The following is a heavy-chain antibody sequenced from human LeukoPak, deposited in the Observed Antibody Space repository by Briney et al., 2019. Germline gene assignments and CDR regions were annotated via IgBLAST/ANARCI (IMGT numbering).Heavy chain of an antibody. V-gene: IGHV4-34*01. Sequence: SETLSLTCAVYGGSFSGYYWSWIRQPPGKGLEWIGEINHSGSTNYNPSLKSRVTISVDTSKNQFSLKLSSVTAADTAVYYCARMMENDAFDIWGQGTMVTVSS. CDR1: GGSFSGYY. CDR2: INHSGST. CDR3: ARMMENDAFDI. D-gene: IGHD1-1*01. J-gene: IGHJ3*02.